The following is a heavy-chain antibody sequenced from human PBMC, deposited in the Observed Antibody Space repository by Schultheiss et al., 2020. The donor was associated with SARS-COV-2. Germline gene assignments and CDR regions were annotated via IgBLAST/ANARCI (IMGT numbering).Heavy chain of an antibody. D-gene: IGHD5-18*01. CDR2: ISYDGSNK. CDR3: ARGVQLWNYYFDY. J-gene: IGHJ4*02. Sequence: GGSLRLSCAASGFTFSSYAMHWVRQAPGKGLEWVAVISYDGSNKYYAGSVKGRFTISRDNSKNTLYLQMNSLRAEDTAVYYCARGVQLWNYYFDYWGQGTLVTVSS. V-gene: IGHV3-30*04. CDR1: GFTFSSYA.